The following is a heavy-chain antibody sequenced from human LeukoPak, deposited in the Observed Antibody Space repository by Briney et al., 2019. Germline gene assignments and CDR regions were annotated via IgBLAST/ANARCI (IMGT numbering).Heavy chain of an antibody. CDR1: GGSISSGSYY. J-gene: IGHJ6*03. CDR2: IYHSGST. CDR3: ARTPGYSYYYMDV. Sequence: PSETLSLTCTVSGGSISSGSYYWGWIRQPPGKGLEWIGSIYHSGSTYYNPSLKSRVTISVDTSKNQFSLKLSSVTAADTAVYYCARTPGYSYYYMDVWGKGTTVTVSS. V-gene: IGHV4-39*07. D-gene: IGHD5-18*01.